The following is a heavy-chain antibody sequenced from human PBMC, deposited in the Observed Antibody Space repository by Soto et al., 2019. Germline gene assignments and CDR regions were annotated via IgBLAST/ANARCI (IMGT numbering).Heavy chain of an antibody. D-gene: IGHD2-2*01. J-gene: IGHJ5*02. CDR2: ISAYNGNT. V-gene: IGHV1-18*01. Sequence: ASVNVSCKASGYTFTSYGISWVRQAPGQGLEWMGWISAYNGNTNYAQKLQGRVTMTTDTSTSTAYMELRSLRSDDTAVYYCARVDGIVVVPAAIGPWFDPWGQGTLVTVSS. CDR3: ARVDGIVVVPAAIGPWFDP. CDR1: GYTFTSYG.